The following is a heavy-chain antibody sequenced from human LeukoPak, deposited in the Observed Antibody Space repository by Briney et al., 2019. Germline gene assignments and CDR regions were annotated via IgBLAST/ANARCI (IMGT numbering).Heavy chain of an antibody. J-gene: IGHJ4*02. CDR1: GFTFSSHW. V-gene: IGHV3-74*01. CDR3: ASIVEEFGELLYDY. Sequence: GGSLRLSCAASGFTFSSHWMHWVRQAPGKGLVWVSRISSDGTNTNYADSVKGRFTISRDNAKNTLYLQMNSLRAEDTAVYYCASIVEEFGELLYDYWGQGTLVTVSS. CDR2: ISSDGTNT. D-gene: IGHD3-10*01.